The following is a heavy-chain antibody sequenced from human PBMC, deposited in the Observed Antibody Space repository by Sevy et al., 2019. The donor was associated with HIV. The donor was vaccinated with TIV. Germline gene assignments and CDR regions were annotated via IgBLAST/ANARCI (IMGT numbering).Heavy chain of an antibody. CDR3: ATSANLDTSWFDP. CDR1: GSTFSDDY. J-gene: IGHJ5*02. D-gene: IGHD5-18*01. V-gene: IGHV1-2*02. CDR2: INSAGT. Sequence: ASVKVYCKASGSTFSDDYIDWVRRAPGAGLEWLAWINSAGTNIAEIFQGRVTMTRDASSNTAYMELNSLRSDDTATYYCATSANLDTSWFDPRGQGTLVTVSS.